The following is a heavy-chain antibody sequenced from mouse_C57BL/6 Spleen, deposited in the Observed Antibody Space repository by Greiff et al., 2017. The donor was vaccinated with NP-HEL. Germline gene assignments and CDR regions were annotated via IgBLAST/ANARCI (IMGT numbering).Heavy chain of an antibody. Sequence: EVKVVEPGGDLVKPGGSLKLSCAASGFTFSSYGMPWVRQTPGQRLEWVATISSGGSYTNYPDSVKGRFTITRDNAKNTLYLQMSSLKSEDTAMYYCARTVEDYYFDYWGQGTTLTVSS. CDR2: ISSGGSYT. J-gene: IGHJ2*01. CDR3: ARTVEDYYFDY. V-gene: IGHV5-6*01. CDR1: GFTFSSYG.